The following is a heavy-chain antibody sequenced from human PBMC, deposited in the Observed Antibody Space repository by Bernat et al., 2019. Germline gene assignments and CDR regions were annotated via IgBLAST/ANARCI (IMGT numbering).Heavy chain of an antibody. J-gene: IGHJ3*02. V-gene: IGHV3-33*01. CDR1: GFTFSSYG. Sequence: QVQLVESGGGVVQPGRSLRLSCAASGFTFSSYGMHWVRQAPGKGLEWVAVIWYDGSNKYYADSVKGRFTISRDNSKNTLYLQMKSLRAEDTAVYYCARVVVGWNEGTDAFDIWGQGTMVTVSS. CDR3: ARVVVGWNEGTDAFDI. CDR2: IWYDGSNK. D-gene: IGHD1-1*01.